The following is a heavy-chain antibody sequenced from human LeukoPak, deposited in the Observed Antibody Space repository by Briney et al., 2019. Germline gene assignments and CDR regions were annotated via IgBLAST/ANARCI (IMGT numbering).Heavy chain of an antibody. CDR3: ASSLASSQRA. Sequence: GASVKVSCKASGYIFTSYYMHWVRQAPGQGLEWMGWINTNTGNPTYAQGFTGRFVFSLDTSVSTAYLQISSLKAEDTAVYYCASSLASSQRAWGQGTLVTVSS. CDR1: GYIFTSYY. J-gene: IGHJ5*02. CDR2: INTNTGNP. V-gene: IGHV7-4-1*02. D-gene: IGHD2-2*01.